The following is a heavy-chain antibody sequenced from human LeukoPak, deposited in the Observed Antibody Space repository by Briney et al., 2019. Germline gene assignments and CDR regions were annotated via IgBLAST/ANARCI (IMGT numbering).Heavy chain of an antibody. V-gene: IGHV3-9*01. CDR3: VGEGVSNHVYFQH. CDR2: ISRKSDFI. Sequence: GGSLRLSCSVSGLTYADYVMHWVRQVPGKGLEWVSGISRKSDFIGYAACVKGPLSISRDNAKNCLYLEMNSLRSEDTALYYCVGEGVSNHVYFQHWGQGALVSVSS. CDR1: GLTYADYV. D-gene: IGHD2-8*01. J-gene: IGHJ1*01.